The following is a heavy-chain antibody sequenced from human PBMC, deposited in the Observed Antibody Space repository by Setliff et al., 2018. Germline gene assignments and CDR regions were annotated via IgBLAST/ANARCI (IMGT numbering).Heavy chain of an antibody. CDR1: GYTFTSYY. CDR3: ARGRWASNYGYYYYGMDV. J-gene: IGHJ6*02. V-gene: IGHV1-18*04. Sequence: GASVKVSCKASGYTFTSYYMHWVRQAPGQGLEWMGWISAYNGNTNYAQKLQGRVTMTTDTSTSTAYMELRSLRSDDTAVYYCARGRWASNYGYYYYGMDVWGQGTTVTVSS. CDR2: ISAYNGNT. D-gene: IGHD4-4*01.